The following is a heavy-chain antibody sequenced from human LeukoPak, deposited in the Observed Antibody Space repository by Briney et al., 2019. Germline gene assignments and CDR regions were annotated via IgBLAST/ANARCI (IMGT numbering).Heavy chain of an antibody. Sequence: PSETLSLTCSVSGGSMGTYYWTWVRQPPGKGLEWIGYIYYRGSTNYNPSLKSRVTISEDTDKNQFSLKLTSVTAADTAVYYCARHGAIPEYWGQGSLVIVSS. CDR3: ARHGAIPEY. CDR2: IYYRGST. D-gene: IGHD2-21*01. J-gene: IGHJ4*02. CDR1: GGSMGTYY. V-gene: IGHV4-59*08.